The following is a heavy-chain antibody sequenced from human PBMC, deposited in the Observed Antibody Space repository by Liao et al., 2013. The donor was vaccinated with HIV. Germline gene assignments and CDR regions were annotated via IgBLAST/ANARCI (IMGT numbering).Heavy chain of an antibody. CDR2: IYSSRG. CDR3: ARDGAYGVMDV. D-gene: IGHD2-21*01. J-gene: IGHJ6*02. CDR1: GGSMSGFY. Sequence: QVQLQESGPGLVKSLETLSLTCTVSGGSMSGFYWSWVRQPAGKGLEWIGRIYSSRGYYNPSLKSRVTMSVDTSNNRFSLKMTAATAADTAVYYCARDGAYGVMDVWGQGP. V-gene: IGHV4-4*07.